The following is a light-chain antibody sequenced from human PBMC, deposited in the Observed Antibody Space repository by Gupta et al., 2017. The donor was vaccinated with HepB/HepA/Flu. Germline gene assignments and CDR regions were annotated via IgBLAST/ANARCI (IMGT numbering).Light chain of an antibody. CDR3: CSYAGSSTFVV. CDR1: SSDVGSYNL. J-gene: IGLJ2*01. CDR2: DVS. Sequence: HSALTQPASVSGSPGQPITISCTGTSSDVGSYNLVSWYQQHPGKAPKLMIYDVSKRPSGVSNRFSGSKSGNKASRTISGLQAEDEAEYYCCSYAGSSTFVVFGGGTKLTVL. V-gene: IGLV2-23*02.